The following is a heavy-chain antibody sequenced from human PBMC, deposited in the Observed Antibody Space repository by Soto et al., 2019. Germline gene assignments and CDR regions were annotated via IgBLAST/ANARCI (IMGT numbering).Heavy chain of an antibody. CDR2: ISRSGGST. V-gene: IGHV3-23*01. CDR3: AKANRGYSYDSGMDV. CDR1: GFTFSDSG. J-gene: IGHJ6*01. Sequence: EVQLLESGGGLIQPGGSLRLSCAASGFTFSDSGMTWVRQAPGKGLEWVSSISRSGGSTYYTTSVKGRFTISRDSSKSVLYLQMNSLRAEDTAVYYCAKANRGYSYDSGMDVWGQGTTVTVSS. D-gene: IGHD5-18*01.